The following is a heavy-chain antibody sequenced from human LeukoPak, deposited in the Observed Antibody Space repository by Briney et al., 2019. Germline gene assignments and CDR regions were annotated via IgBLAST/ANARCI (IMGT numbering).Heavy chain of an antibody. CDR1: GFTFNNYA. CDR2: INGNGGGT. J-gene: IGHJ4*02. D-gene: IGHD2-2*01. CDR3: AKPRVGDFIVVVPAAEDC. Sequence: GGSLRLSCAASGFTFNNYAMSWVRQAPGNGLEWVSAINGNGGGTYYADSVKGRFTISRDNSRNTLFLHMDTLRAEDTAVYYCAKPRVGDFIVVVPAAEDCWGQGTLVTVSS. V-gene: IGHV3-23*01.